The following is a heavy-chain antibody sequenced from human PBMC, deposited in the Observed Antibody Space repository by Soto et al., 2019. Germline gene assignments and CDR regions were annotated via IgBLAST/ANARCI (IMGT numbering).Heavy chain of an antibody. CDR1: GYTFTSYD. J-gene: IGHJ6*02. Sequence: ASVKVSCKASGYTFTSYDIHWVRQATGQGLEWMGWMNPNSGSTGYAQKFQGRVTMTRNTSISTAYMELSSLRSEDTAVYYCASGYVSSSWNYYLYGMDVWGQGTTVTVSS. V-gene: IGHV1-8*01. D-gene: IGHD6-13*01. CDR3: ASGYVSSSWNYYLYGMDV. CDR2: MNPNSGST.